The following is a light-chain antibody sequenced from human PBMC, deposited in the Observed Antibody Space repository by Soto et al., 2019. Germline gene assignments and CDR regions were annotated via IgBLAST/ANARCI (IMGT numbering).Light chain of an antibody. CDR3: QQRRAWPRV. CDR2: DAS. V-gene: IGKV3-11*01. Sequence: EIVLTQSPGTLSLSPGERATLSCRASQSVGTYLVWYQQKPGQAPRLLIYDASKRAIGIPDRFSGSGSGTDFTLTISSLEPGDSAVYYCQQRRAWPRVFGGGTRME. J-gene: IGKJ4*01. CDR1: QSVGTY.